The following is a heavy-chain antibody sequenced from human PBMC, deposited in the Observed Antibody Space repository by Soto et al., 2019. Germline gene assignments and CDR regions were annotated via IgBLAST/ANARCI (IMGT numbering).Heavy chain of an antibody. V-gene: IGHV1-3*01. CDR3: ARAPGRWSEHPSYYYYYGMDV. CDR1: GYTFTSYA. Sequence: ASVKVSCKASGYTFTSYAMHWVRQAPGQRLEWMGWINAGNGNTKYSQKFQGRVTITRDTSASTAYMELSSLRSEDTAVYYCARAPGRWSEHPSYYYYYGMDVWGQGTTVTVSS. D-gene: IGHD2-15*01. CDR2: INAGNGNT. J-gene: IGHJ6*02.